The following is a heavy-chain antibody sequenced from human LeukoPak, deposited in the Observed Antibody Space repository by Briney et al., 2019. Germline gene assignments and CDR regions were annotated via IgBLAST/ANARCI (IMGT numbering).Heavy chain of an antibody. Sequence: PGGSLRLSCAASGFTFSSYEMDWVRQAPGKGLEWVSAISGSGGSTYYADSVRGRFTISRDNSKNTLYLHMNSLRAEDTALYYCARNYYEPTYDYYFDCWGQGTLVTVSS. CDR3: ARNYYEPTYDYYFDC. CDR1: GFTFSSYE. V-gene: IGHV3-23*01. D-gene: IGHD1-26*01. J-gene: IGHJ4*02. CDR2: ISGSGGST.